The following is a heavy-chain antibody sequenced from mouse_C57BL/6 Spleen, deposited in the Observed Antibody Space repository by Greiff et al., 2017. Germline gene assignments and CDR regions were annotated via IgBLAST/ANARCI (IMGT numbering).Heavy chain of an antibody. J-gene: IGHJ2*01. CDR3: AREGRLGSSIFFDY. V-gene: IGHV1-81*01. CDR1: GYTFTSYG. D-gene: IGHD1-1*01. CDR2: IYPSSGNT. Sequence: QVQLQQSGAELARPGASVKLSCKASGYTFTSYGISWVKQRTGQGLEWIGEIYPSSGNTYYNEKFKGKATLTADKSSSTAYMELRSLTSEDSAVYFCAREGRLGSSIFFDYWGQGTTLTVSS.